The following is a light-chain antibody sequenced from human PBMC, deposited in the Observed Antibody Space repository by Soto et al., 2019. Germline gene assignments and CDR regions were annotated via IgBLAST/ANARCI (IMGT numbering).Light chain of an antibody. V-gene: IGKV3-20*01. J-gene: IGKJ4*01. Sequence: SVLTQSPGTLSLSPGERATLSCRASQSVTDNYLAWFQHKPGQPPRLLIYDASTRATGIPDRFSGSGSGTDFTLTIRRLEPEDFAVYYFQQYGDSPAFGGGTKVEIK. CDR1: QSVTDNY. CDR3: QQYGDSPA. CDR2: DAS.